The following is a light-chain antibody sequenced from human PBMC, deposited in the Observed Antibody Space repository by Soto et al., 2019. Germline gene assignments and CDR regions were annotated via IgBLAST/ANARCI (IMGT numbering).Light chain of an antibody. V-gene: IGLV1-40*01. CDR3: QSYDSSLSGSEV. CDR1: SSNIGAGYD. J-gene: IGLJ2*01. CDR2: GNS. Sequence: QSVLTQPPSVSGAPGQRVTISCTGSSSNIGAGYDVHWYQQLPGTAPKLLIYGNSNRPSGVPDRFSGSKSGTSASLAITGLQAEDAADYYCQSYDSSLSGSEVFGGGTQLTVL.